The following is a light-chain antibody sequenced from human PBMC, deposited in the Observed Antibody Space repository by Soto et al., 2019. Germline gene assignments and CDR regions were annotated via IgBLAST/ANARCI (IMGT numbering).Light chain of an antibody. J-gene: IGKJ1*01. V-gene: IGKV3-15*01. CDR2: GAS. CDR3: QQYGSSRWT. CDR1: QSVTSN. Sequence: EIVMTQSPATLSVSPGERATLSCRASQSVTSNLARYQQKPGQAPRLLIYGASTRATDIPARFSGSGSGTEFTLTISSLQSEDFAGYYCQQYGSSRWTFGQGTKVDIK.